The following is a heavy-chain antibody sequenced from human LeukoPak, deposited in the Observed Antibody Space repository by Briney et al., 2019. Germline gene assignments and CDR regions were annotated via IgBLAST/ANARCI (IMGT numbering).Heavy chain of an antibody. CDR3: ARGPIAVAGYYYYMDV. J-gene: IGHJ6*03. V-gene: IGHV4-39*07. D-gene: IGHD6-19*01. CDR2: IYDSENT. Sequence: SQTLSLTCTVSGGYISSSSYYWGWIRQPPGKGLEWIGSIYDSENTYYNPSLKSRVTISVDTSKNQFSLKLSSVTAADTAVYYCARGPIAVAGYYYYMDVWGKGTTVTISS. CDR1: GGYISSSSYY.